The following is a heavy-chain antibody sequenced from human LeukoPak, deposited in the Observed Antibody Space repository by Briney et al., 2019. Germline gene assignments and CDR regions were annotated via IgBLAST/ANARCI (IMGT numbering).Heavy chain of an antibody. CDR1: AGTFSSYA. V-gene: IGHV1-69*13. CDR3: ARDLEDYGSSLSNWFDP. J-gene: IGHJ5*02. D-gene: IGHD6-13*01. Sequence: SVKVSCKASAGTFSSYAISWVRQAPGQGLEWMGGIIPIFGTANYAQKFQGRVTITADESTSTAYMELSSLRSEDTAVYYCARDLEDYGSSLSNWFDPWGQGTLVTVSS. CDR2: IIPIFGTA.